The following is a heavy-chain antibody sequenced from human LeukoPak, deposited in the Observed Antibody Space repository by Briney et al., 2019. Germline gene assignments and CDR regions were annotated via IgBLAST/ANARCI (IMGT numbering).Heavy chain of an antibody. CDR3: ARGGRTSYYFDS. CDR1: GFTFSSYE. V-gene: IGHV3-48*03. Sequence: GALRLSCAASGFTFSSYEMNWVRQAPGKGLEWISYITSAGFTTHYADSVRGRFTISRDNAKNSLYLQMDSLRAEDTALYYCARGGRTSYYFDSWGLGALVTVSS. J-gene: IGHJ4*02. CDR2: ITSAGFTT. D-gene: IGHD1-14*01.